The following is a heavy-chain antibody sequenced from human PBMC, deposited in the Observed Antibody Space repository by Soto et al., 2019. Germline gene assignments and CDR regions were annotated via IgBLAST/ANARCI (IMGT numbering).Heavy chain of an antibody. CDR2: LSYDGTTK. V-gene: IGHV3-30-3*01. CDR3: AREYCSTAICYLGANAFDI. D-gene: IGHD2-2*01. J-gene: IGHJ3*02. CDR1: GFTSSTYA. Sequence: GGSLRLSCAASGFTSSTYAMRWVRQAPGKGLEWVAILSYDGTTKYYADSVKGRFTISRDNSKNALYLQMNSLRVEDTAVYYCAREYCSTAICYLGANAFDIWGQGTMVTVS.